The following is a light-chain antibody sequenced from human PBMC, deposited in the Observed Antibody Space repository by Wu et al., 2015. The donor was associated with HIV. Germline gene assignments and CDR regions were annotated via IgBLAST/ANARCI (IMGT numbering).Light chain of an antibody. J-gene: IGKJ1*01. CDR3: QQSYSPLWT. Sequence: DIQMTQSPSSLSASVGDRVTITCRASQTISSYLNWYQQKPGQAPKLLIYAASSLQGGVPSRFSGSGSGTDFTLTISSLQPEDFATYYCQQSYSPLWTFGQGTKVEIK. CDR1: QTISSY. CDR2: AAS. V-gene: IGKV1-39*01.